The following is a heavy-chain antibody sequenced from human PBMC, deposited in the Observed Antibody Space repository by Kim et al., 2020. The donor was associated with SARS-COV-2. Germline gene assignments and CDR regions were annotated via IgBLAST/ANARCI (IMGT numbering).Heavy chain of an antibody. CDR3: ARVVVVPAAMWGGMDV. CDR2: IWYDGSNK. CDR1: GFTFSSYG. D-gene: IGHD2-2*01. V-gene: IGHV3-33*01. J-gene: IGHJ6*02. Sequence: GGSLRLSCAASGFTFSSYGMHWVRQAPGKGLEWVAVIWYDGSNKYYADSVKGRFTISRDNSKNTLYLQMNSLRAEDTAVYYCARVVVVPAAMWGGMDVWGQGTTVTVSS.